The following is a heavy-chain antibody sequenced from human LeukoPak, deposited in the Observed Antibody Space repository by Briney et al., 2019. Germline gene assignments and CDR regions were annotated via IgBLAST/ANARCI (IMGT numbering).Heavy chain of an antibody. CDR2: ISAYNGNT. J-gene: IGHJ6*02. V-gene: IGHV1-18*01. CDR1: GYTFTSYG. CDR3: ARSFHLKYSGRYYHYYGMDV. D-gene: IGHD1-26*01. Sequence: ASVKVSCKASGYTFTSYGISWVRQAPGQGLEWMGWISAYNGNTNYAQKLQGRVTMTTDTSTSTAYMELRSLRSDDTAVYYCARSFHLKYSGRYYHYYGMDVWGQGTTVTVSS.